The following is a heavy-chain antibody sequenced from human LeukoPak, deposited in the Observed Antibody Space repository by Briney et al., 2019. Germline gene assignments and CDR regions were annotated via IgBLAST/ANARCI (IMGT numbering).Heavy chain of an antibody. CDR3: ARGPGVASRLDY. CDR2: IYTSGST. Sequence: SQTLSLTCTVSGGSISSGSYYWSWIRQPAGKGLEWIGRIYTSGSTNYNPSLKSRVTISVDTSKNRFSLKLSSVTAADTAVYYCARGPGVASRLDYWGQGTLVTVSS. V-gene: IGHV4-61*02. D-gene: IGHD5-12*01. CDR1: GGSISSGSYY. J-gene: IGHJ4*02.